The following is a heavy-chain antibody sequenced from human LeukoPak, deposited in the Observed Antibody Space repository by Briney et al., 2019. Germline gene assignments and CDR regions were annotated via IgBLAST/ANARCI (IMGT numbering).Heavy chain of an antibody. D-gene: IGHD2-2*01. CDR2: ISSSGSTI. J-gene: IGHJ6*02. CDR1: GFTFSSYA. Sequence: PGGSLRLSCAASGFTFSSYAMNWVRQAPGKGLEWVSYISSSGSTIYYADSVKGRFTISRDNAKNSLYLQMNSLRAEDTAVYYCARESPIVVVPAAKGTMDVWGQGTTVTVSS. V-gene: IGHV3-48*03. CDR3: ARESPIVVVPAAKGTMDV.